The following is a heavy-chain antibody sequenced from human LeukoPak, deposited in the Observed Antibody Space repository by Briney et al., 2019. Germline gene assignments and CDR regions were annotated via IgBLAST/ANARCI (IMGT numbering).Heavy chain of an antibody. CDR3: ARGRRSRNYYDSSGYYYPPFDY. D-gene: IGHD3-22*01. CDR2: INHSGSN. Sequence: SETLSLTCAVYGVSFSGYNWSWIRQPPGKGLEWIGEINHSGSNNYNPSLKSRVTISVDTSKNQFSLKLSSVTAADTAVYYCARGRRSRNYYDSSGYYYPPFDYWGQGTLVTVSS. CDR1: GVSFSGYN. V-gene: IGHV4-34*01. J-gene: IGHJ4*02.